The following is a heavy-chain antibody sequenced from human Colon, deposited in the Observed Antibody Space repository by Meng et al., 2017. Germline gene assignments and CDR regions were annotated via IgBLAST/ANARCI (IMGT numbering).Heavy chain of an antibody. J-gene: IGHJ5*02. D-gene: IGHD6-25*01. CDR1: GFTFSDHY. CDR3: SDLGRAALAP. V-gene: IGHV3-72*01. Sequence: EEKGVESGGGGAQPGGSRRLSCAGSGFTFSDHYVDWVRLPPGKGLEWVGQIKNKVKGDTTNYDASVRGRFTISRDDSKNSVYLQMNSLTIEDTAIYYCSDLGRAALAPWGQGTLVTVSS. CDR2: IKNKVKGDTT.